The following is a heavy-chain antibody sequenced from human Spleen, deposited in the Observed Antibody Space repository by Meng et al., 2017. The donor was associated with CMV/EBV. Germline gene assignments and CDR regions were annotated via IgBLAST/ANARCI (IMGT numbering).Heavy chain of an antibody. CDR3: ATNFRPAYYYGMDV. D-gene: IGHD5-24*01. Sequence: GGSLRLSCAASGFTFSGSAMHWVRQASGKGLEWVGRIRSKADTYATSYAASMKGRVTISRDDSKNTAYLQMNSLKTEDTAVYYCATNFRPAYYYGMDVWGQGTTVTVSS. CDR2: IRSKADTYAT. V-gene: IGHV3-73*01. J-gene: IGHJ6*02. CDR1: GFTFSGSA.